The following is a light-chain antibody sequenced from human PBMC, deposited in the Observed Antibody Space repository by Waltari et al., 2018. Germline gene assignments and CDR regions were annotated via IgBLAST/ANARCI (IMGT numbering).Light chain of an antibody. V-gene: IGKV1-17*01. CDR1: QSISSN. Sequence: DIQMTQSPSSLSASVGDTVTITCRTSQSISSNLNWFQQKPGRAPKVLIYEASNLEGGVPSRFSGSGSGTEFTLTINSRQPEDFAAYYCLQHNTYPFTFGPGTKLDIK. CDR3: LQHNTYPFT. J-gene: IGKJ3*01. CDR2: EAS.